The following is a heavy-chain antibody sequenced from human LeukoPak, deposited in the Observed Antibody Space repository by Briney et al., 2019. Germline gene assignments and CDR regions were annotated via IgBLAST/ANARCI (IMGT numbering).Heavy chain of an antibody. D-gene: IGHD6-13*01. J-gene: IGHJ4*02. CDR3: ARDLEAANTYYFDY. CDR2: ISSAGTT. Sequence: GGSLRLSCAASGFTVSSSYMSWVRQAPGKGLGWVSIISSAGTTYYADSVKGGFTISRDNSKNTVYLQVNSLRDEDTAVYYCARDLEAANTYYFDYWGQGTMVTVSS. V-gene: IGHV3-66*01. CDR1: GFTVSSSY.